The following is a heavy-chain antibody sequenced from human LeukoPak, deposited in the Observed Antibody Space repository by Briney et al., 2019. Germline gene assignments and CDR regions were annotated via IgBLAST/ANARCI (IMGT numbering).Heavy chain of an antibody. D-gene: IGHD3-22*01. CDR1: GGTFSSYA. CDR2: IIPIFGTA. J-gene: IGHJ4*02. Sequence: ASVKVSCKAPGGTFSSYAISWVRQAPGQGLEWMGGIIPIFGTANYAQKFQGRVTITTDESTSTAYMELSSLRSEDTAVYYCARGSNVVDYYDSSGYSDYWGQGTLVTVSS. CDR3: ARGSNVVDYYDSSGYSDY. V-gene: IGHV1-69*05.